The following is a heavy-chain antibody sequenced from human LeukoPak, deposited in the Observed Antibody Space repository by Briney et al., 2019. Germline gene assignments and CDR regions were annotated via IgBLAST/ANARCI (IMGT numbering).Heavy chain of an antibody. Sequence: SVEVSCKASGGTFSSYAISWVRQAPGQGLEWMGGIIPIFGTANYAQKFQGRVTITTDESTSTAYMELSSLRSEDTAVYYCASKTTWPRHKYYFDYWSQGTLVTVSS. D-gene: IGHD1-7*01. J-gene: IGHJ4*02. V-gene: IGHV1-69*05. CDR1: GGTFSSYA. CDR3: ASKTTWPRHKYYFDY. CDR2: IIPIFGTA.